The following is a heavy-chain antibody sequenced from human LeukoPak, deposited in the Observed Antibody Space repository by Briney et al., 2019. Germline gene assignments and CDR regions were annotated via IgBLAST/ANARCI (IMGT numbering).Heavy chain of an antibody. Sequence: PSETLSLTCAVTGNSISSSYYWGWIRQPPGKGLEWIGSIYHTGSIHYNPSLKSRVTISIDTSKNRISLKLNSVTAADTAVYYCAGQYDAIGYHFYWGQGALVTVSS. D-gene: IGHD5-18*01. V-gene: IGHV4-38-2*01. J-gene: IGHJ4*02. CDR1: GNSISSSYY. CDR3: AGQYDAIGYHFY. CDR2: IYHTGSI.